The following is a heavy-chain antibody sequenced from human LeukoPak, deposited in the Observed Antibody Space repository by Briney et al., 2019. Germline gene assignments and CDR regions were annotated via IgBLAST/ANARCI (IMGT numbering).Heavy chain of an antibody. V-gene: IGHV3-38-3*01. CDR1: GFSVSSNE. J-gene: IGHJ4*02. Sequence: GGSLRLSCAASGFSVSSNEMVWVRQAPGKGLEWVSSISGGSTYYADSTKGRFTISRDNSKNTLYLQMNSLRAEDTAVYYCARVPGISMTGGFDYWGQGTLVTVSS. CDR2: ISGGST. D-gene: IGHD6-19*01. CDR3: ARVPGISMTGGFDY.